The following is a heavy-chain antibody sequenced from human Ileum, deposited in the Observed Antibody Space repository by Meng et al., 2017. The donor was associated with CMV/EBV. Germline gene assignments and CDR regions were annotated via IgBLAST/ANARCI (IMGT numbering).Heavy chain of an antibody. CDR1: GGSVSSGSYY. CDR3: ARDTLNGYRNI. CDR2: IYYSGST. Sequence: SETLSLTCTVSGGSVSSGSYYWSWIRQPPGKGLEWIGYIYYSGSTNYNPSLKSRVTISVDTSKNQFSLKLSSVTAADTAVYYCARDTLNGYRNIWGQRTLVTVSS. V-gene: IGHV4-61*01. J-gene: IGHJ4*02. D-gene: IGHD5-24*01.